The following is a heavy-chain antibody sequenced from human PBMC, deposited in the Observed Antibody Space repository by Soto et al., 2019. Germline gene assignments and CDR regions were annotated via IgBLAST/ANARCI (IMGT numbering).Heavy chain of an antibody. J-gene: IGHJ6*02. CDR3: ASYCSSTSCYTADYYYGMDV. CDR2: IIPIFGTA. CDR1: GGTFSSYA. D-gene: IGHD2-2*02. Sequence: QVQLVQSGAEVKKPGSSVKVSCKASGGTFSSYAISWVRQAPGQGLEWMGGIIPIFGTANYAQKFQGRVTITADESTSTAYMELSSLRSEDTAVYYCASYCSSTSCYTADYYYGMDVWGQGTTVTVSS. V-gene: IGHV1-69*01.